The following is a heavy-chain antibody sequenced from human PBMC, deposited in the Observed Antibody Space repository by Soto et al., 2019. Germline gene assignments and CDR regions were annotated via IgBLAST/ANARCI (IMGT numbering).Heavy chain of an antibody. CDR1: GFTFDDYA. CDR3: AKDSRLQEDY. Sequence: SLKISCAASGFTFDDYAMHWVRQAPGKGLEWVSGISWNSGSIGYADSVKGRFTISRDNAKNSLYLQMNSLRAEDTALYYCAKDSRLQEDYWGQGTLVTVSS. D-gene: IGHD4-4*01. J-gene: IGHJ4*02. V-gene: IGHV3-9*01. CDR2: ISWNSGSI.